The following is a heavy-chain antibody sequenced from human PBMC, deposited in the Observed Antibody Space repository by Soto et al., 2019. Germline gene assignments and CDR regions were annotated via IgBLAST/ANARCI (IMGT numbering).Heavy chain of an antibody. J-gene: IGHJ4*02. CDR1: GGSFSGYY. Sequence: PSETLSLTCAVYGGSFSGYYWSWIRQPPGKGLEWIGEINHSGSTNYNPSLKSRVTISVDTSKNQFSLKLSSVTAADTAVYYCARASTDYYFDYWGQGTLVTVSS. CDR2: INHSGST. V-gene: IGHV4-34*01. CDR3: ARASTDYYFDY. D-gene: IGHD2-21*02.